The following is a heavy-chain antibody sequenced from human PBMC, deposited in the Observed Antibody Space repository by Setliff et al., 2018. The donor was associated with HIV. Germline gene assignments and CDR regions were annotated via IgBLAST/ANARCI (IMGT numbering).Heavy chain of an antibody. CDR3: ARLRPPRSMDFYMDV. CDR1: GGSISSYY. V-gene: IGHV4-59*01. D-gene: IGHD2-8*01. CDR2: IYYSGST. J-gene: IGHJ6*03. Sequence: PSETLSLTCTVSGGSISSYYWSWIRQPPGKGLEWIGYIYYSGSTNYNPSLKSRVTISVDTSKNQFSLKLSSVTAADTAVYYCARLRPPRSMDFYMDVWGKGTTVTVSS.